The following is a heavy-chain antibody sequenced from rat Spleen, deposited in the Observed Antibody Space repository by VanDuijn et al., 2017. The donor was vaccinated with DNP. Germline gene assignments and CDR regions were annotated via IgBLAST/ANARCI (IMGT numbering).Heavy chain of an antibody. Sequence: EVQLVESGGGLVQPGRSLKLSCAASGFTFSNYYMAWVRQAPKKGLEWVATISTRGSRTYYPDSVKGRFTISRDNAKSSLYLQMNSLKSEDTATYYCARHDYSSSPWDYWGQGVMVTVSS. D-gene: IGHD1-2*01. V-gene: IGHV5-25*01. CDR1: GFTFSNYY. CDR2: ISTRGSRT. CDR3: ARHDYSSSPWDY. J-gene: IGHJ2*01.